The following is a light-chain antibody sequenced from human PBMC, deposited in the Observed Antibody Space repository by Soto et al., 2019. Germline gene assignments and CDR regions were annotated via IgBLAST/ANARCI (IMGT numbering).Light chain of an antibody. CDR3: GSWTTYRPYV. CDR1: RSDIGNYNA. V-gene: IGLV2-14*01. CDR2: EVT. J-gene: IGLJ1*01. Sequence: QSVLTQPASVSGSPGQSITIPCTGTRSDIGNYNAVSWYQQHPGKAPKLIIYEVTNRPSGVSDRFSGSKSGNTASLTISGLQAEDEADYYCGSWTTYRPYVFATGTKVTVL.